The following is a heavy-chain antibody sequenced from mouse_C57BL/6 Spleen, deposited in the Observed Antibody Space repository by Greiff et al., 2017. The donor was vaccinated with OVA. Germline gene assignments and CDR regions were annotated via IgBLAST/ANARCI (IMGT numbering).Heavy chain of an antibody. CDR1: GFNIKDDY. Sequence: VQLKQSGAELVRPGASVKLSCTASGFNIKDDYMHWVKQRPEQGLEWIGWIDPENGDTEYASKFQGKATITADTSSNTAYLQLSSLTSEDTAVYYCTFYYGSSYDWYFDVWGTGTTVTVSS. V-gene: IGHV14-4*01. D-gene: IGHD1-1*01. CDR2: IDPENGDT. J-gene: IGHJ1*03. CDR3: TFYYGSSYDWYFDV.